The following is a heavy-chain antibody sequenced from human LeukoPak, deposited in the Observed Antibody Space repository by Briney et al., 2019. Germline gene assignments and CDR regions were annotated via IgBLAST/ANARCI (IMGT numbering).Heavy chain of an antibody. CDR1: GLGFTSYW. V-gene: IGHV5-10-1*01. Sequence: GLAVQISSQVPGLGFTSYWISWARPAPGKGRGWMGWIDSSDFYTNYSPSFQSHVTISADKSISTAYLQWSSLKASDTAMYYCARAMERRGYYGMDVWGKGTTVTVSS. D-gene: IGHD1-1*01. CDR3: ARAMERRGYYGMDV. CDR2: IDSSDFYT. J-gene: IGHJ6*04.